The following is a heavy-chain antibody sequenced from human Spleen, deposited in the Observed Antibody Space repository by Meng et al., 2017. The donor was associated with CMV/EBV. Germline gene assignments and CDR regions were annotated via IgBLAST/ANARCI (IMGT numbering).Heavy chain of an antibody. J-gene: IGHJ4*02. CDR3: ASAAYDSLYYFDY. CDR1: GGSIRNNDYL. V-gene: IGHV4-39*07. D-gene: IGHD5-12*01. Sequence: SETLSLTCTVSGGSIRNNDYLWGWVRQTPGKGLEWIGSIFYTGGTYYNPSLESRVTISVDTSKNQFSLRLSSVTAADTTIYYCASAAYDSLYYFDYWGQGVLVTVSS. CDR2: IFYTGGT.